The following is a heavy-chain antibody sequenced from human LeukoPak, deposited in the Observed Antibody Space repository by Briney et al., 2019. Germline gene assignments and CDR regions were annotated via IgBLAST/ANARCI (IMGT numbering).Heavy chain of an antibody. V-gene: IGHV3-21*01. D-gene: IGHD6-13*01. J-gene: IGHJ4*02. CDR3: ARDRLGSYSSSWHPLDY. Sequence: SGGSLRLSCAASGFTFSSYSMNWVRQAPGKGLEWVSSISSSSSYIYYADSVKGRFTISRDNAKNSLYLQMNSLRAEDTAVYYCARDRLGSYSSSWHPLDYWGQGTLVTVSS. CDR1: GFTFSSYS. CDR2: ISSSSSYI.